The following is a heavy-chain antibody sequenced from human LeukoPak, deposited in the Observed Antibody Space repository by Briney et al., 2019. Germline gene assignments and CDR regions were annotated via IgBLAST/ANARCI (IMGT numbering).Heavy chain of an antibody. V-gene: IGHV3-30*02. CDR2: IRYDGSNK. J-gene: IGHJ4*02. Sequence: PGGSLRLSCAASGFTFSSYGMHWVRQAPGKGLEWVAFIRYDGSNKYYADSVKGRFTISRDNSKNTLYLQMNSLRAEDTAVYYCAKAWVVNYYDSSAPEAYWGQGTLVTVSS. CDR1: GFTFSSYG. D-gene: IGHD3-22*01. CDR3: AKAWVVNYYDSSAPEAY.